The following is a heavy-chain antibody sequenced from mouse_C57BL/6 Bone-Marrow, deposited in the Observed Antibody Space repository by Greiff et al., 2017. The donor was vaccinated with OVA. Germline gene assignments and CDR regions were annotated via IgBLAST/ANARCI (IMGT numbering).Heavy chain of an antibody. V-gene: IGHV1-81*01. CDR1: GYTFTSYG. CDR3: AREYYGTWFAY. CDR2: IYPRSGNT. Sequence: VQLQQSGAELARPGASVKLSCKASGYTFTSYGISWVKQRTGQGLEWIGEIYPRSGNTYYNEKFKGKATLTADKSSSTAYMELRSLTSEDSAVYFCAREYYGTWFAYWGQGTLVTVSA. J-gene: IGHJ3*01. D-gene: IGHD1-1*01.